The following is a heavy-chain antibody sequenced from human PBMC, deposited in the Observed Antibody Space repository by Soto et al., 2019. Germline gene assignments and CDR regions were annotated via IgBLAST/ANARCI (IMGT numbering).Heavy chain of an antibody. Sequence: PGGSLRLSCAASGFTFSSYAMSWVRQAPGKGLEWVSAISGSGGNTYYADSVKGRFTISRDNSKNTLYLQMNSLRAEDTAAYYCAKRTKPEYCSSTTCMGNWFDPWGQGTVVTVSS. CDR3: AKRTKPEYCSSTTCMGNWFDP. CDR2: ISGSGGNT. V-gene: IGHV3-23*01. J-gene: IGHJ5*02. CDR1: GFTFSSYA. D-gene: IGHD2-2*01.